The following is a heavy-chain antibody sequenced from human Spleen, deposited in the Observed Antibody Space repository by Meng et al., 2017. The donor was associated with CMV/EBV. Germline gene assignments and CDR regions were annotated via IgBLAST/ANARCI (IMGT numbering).Heavy chain of an antibody. J-gene: IGHJ4*02. Sequence: GESLKISCAASGFTFNNYAMSWVRQTPGKGLEWVSAITASGGSTYYADSVKGRFTISRDNSKNTLYLQMNSLRAEDTAVYYCAKSEGYCSGGSCSPFDYWGQGTLVTVSS. CDR2: ITASGGST. CDR1: GFTFNNYA. D-gene: IGHD2-15*01. CDR3: AKSEGYCSGGSCSPFDY. V-gene: IGHV3-23*01.